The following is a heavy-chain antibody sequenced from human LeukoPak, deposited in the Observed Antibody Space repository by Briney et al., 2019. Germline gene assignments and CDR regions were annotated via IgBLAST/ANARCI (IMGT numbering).Heavy chain of an antibody. J-gene: IGHJ4*02. V-gene: IGHV3-30*02. D-gene: IGHD2-8*02. Sequence: GGSLRLSCAASGFTFSSYGVHWVRQAPGKGLEWVAFIRYDGSNKYYADSVRGRFTISRDNSKSTLSLQMNSLRAEDTAIYYCATYRQVLLPFESWGQGTLVTVSS. CDR2: IRYDGSNK. CDR1: GFTFSSYG. CDR3: ATYRQVLLPFES.